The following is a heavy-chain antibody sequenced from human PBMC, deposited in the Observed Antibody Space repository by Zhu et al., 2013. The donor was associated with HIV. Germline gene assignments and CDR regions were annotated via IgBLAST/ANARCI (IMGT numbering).Heavy chain of an antibody. CDR2: IIPIFGTA. CDR1: GGTFSSYA. CDR3: ARAYYGSGSSSYYYYYGMDV. V-gene: IGHV1-69*01. Sequence: QVQLVQSGAEVKKPGSSVKVSCKASGGTFSSYAISWVRQAPGQGLEWMGGIIPIFGTANYAQKFQGRVTITADESTSTAYMELSSLRSEDTAVYYCARAYYGSGSSSYYYYYGMDVWGQGTTGHRLL. D-gene: IGHD3-10*01. J-gene: IGHJ6*02.